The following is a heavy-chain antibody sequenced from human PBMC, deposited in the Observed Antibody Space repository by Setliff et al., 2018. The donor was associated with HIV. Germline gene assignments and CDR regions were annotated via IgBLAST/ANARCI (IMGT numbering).Heavy chain of an antibody. V-gene: IGHV4-39*01. D-gene: IGHD1-1*01. J-gene: IGHJ4*02. CDR2: IYYNEKT. CDR1: GGSASNSRYY. Sequence: PSETLSLTCTVSGGSASNSRYYWAWIRQPPGKGLEYIGSIYYNEKTYYSPSLKGRVTISVDTSKNQFSLKLTSMTAADTAVYYCAREPDYWGQGTLVTVSS. CDR3: AREPDY.